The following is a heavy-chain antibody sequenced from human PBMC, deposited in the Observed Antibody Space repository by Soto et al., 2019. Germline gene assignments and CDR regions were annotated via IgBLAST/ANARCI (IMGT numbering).Heavy chain of an antibody. CDR3: ARVGDDYYYGMDV. V-gene: IGHV3-53*01. D-gene: IGHD3-16*01. Sequence: PGGSLRLSCAASGFTVSSNYMSWVRQAPGKGLEWVSVIYSGGSTYYADSVKGRFTISRDNSKNTLYLQMNSLRAEDTAVYYCARVGDDYYYGMDVWGQGTTVTVSS. CDR1: GFTVSSNY. J-gene: IGHJ6*02. CDR2: IYSGGST.